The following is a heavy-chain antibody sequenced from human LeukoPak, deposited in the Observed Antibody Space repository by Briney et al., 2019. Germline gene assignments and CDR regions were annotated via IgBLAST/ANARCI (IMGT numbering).Heavy chain of an antibody. CDR1: GFTFSSYG. V-gene: IGHV3-33*01. J-gene: IGHJ4*02. CDR3: ARVSSSWYYFDY. Sequence: GGSLRLSCAASGFTFSSYGMHWARQAPGKGLEWVAVIWYDGSNKYYADSVKGRFTISRDNSKNTLYLQMNSLRAEDTAVYYCARVSSSWYYFDYWGQGTLVTVSS. D-gene: IGHD6-13*01. CDR2: IWYDGSNK.